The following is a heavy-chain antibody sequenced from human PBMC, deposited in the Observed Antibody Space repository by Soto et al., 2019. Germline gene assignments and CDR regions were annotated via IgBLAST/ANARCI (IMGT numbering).Heavy chain of an antibody. Sequence: GGSLRLSCAASGFTFSSYAMSWVRQAPGKGLEWVSAISGSGGSTYYADSVKGRFTISRDNSKNTLYLQMNSLRAEDTAVYYCAKVLLDYYYYGMDVWGQGTTVTVSS. CDR3: AKVLLDYYYYGMDV. D-gene: IGHD3-10*01. CDR2: ISGSGGST. CDR1: GFTFSSYA. V-gene: IGHV3-23*01. J-gene: IGHJ6*02.